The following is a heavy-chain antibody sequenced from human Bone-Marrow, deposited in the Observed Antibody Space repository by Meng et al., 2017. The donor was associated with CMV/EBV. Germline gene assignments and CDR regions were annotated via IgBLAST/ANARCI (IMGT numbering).Heavy chain of an antibody. D-gene: IGHD3-22*01. CDR3: TTDSEVVVIPYYFDY. V-gene: IGHV3-15*07. Sequence: FTFSNAWMNWVREAPGKGLGWVGHIKSKTDGETTDYAAPVKGRFTISRDDSKNTLYLQMNSLKTEDTAVYYCTTDSEVVVIPYYFDYWGQGTLVTVSS. CDR2: IKSKTDGETT. J-gene: IGHJ4*02. CDR1: FTFSNAW.